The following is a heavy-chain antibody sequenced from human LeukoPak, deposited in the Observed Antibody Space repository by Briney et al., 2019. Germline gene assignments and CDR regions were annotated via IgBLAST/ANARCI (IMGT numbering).Heavy chain of an antibody. CDR3: ARTYYGSGSYYNSKDY. D-gene: IGHD3-10*01. CDR2: IYTSGST. J-gene: IGHJ4*02. CDR1: GGSISSGSYY. V-gene: IGHV4-61*02. Sequence: PSQTLSLTCTVSGGSISSGSYYWSWIRQPAGKGLEWIGRIYTSGSTNYNPSLKSRVTISVDTSKNQFSLKLSSVTAADTAVYYCARTYYGSGSYYNSKDYWGRGTLVTVSS.